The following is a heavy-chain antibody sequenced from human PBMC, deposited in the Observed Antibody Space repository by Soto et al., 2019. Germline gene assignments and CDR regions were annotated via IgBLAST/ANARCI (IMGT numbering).Heavy chain of an antibody. CDR1: GYSFTSYW. CDR3: ARTSAAGKYYYGMDV. D-gene: IGHD6-13*01. J-gene: IGHJ6*02. CDR2: IYPGDSDT. V-gene: IGHV5-51*01. Sequence: RDPGESLKISCKGSGYSFTSYWIGWVRQMPGKGLEWMGIIYPGDSDTRYSPSFQGQVTISADKSISTAYLQWSSLKASDTAMYYCARTSAAGKYYYGMDVWGQGTTVTVSS.